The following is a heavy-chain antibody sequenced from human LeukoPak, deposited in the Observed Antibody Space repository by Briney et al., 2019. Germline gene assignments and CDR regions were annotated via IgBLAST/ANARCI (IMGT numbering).Heavy chain of an antibody. J-gene: IGHJ4*02. V-gene: IGHV3-30*02. CDR1: GFTFSSYG. CDR3: AKTLLRFLEYQFDY. Sequence: PGGSLRLSCAASGFTFSSYGMHWVRQAPGKGLEWVAFIRYDGSNKYYADSVRGRFTISRDNSKNTLYLQMNSLRAEDTAVYYCAKTLLRFLEYQFDYWGQGTLVTVSS. CDR2: IRYDGSNK. D-gene: IGHD3-3*01.